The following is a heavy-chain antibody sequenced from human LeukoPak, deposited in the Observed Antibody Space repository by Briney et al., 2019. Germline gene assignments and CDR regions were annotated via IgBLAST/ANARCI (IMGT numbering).Heavy chain of an antibody. J-gene: IGHJ4*02. CDR3: ARDKYSSSWYGTETYYFDY. V-gene: IGHV3-21*01. Sequence: PGGSLRLSCAASGFTFSSYSMNWVRQAPGKGLEWVSSISSSSSYIYYADSVKGRFTISRDNAKNSLYLQMNSLRAEDTAVYYCARDKYSSSWYGTETYYFDYWGQGTLVTVSS. D-gene: IGHD6-13*01. CDR1: GFTFSSYS. CDR2: ISSSSSYI.